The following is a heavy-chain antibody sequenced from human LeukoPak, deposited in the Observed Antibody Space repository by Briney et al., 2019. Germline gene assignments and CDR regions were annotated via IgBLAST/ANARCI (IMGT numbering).Heavy chain of an antibody. Sequence: GGSLRLSCAASGFTFSNYAMSWVRQAPGKGLEWVSTISGNGDSTFYADSVKSRFNISRDNSKNTLYLQMDSLRAEDTAVYYCGKDSGRYTYGLFDSWGQGALVTVSS. J-gene: IGHJ4*02. CDR1: GFTFSNYA. CDR2: ISGNGDST. D-gene: IGHD5-18*01. V-gene: IGHV3-23*01. CDR3: GKDSGRYTYGLFDS.